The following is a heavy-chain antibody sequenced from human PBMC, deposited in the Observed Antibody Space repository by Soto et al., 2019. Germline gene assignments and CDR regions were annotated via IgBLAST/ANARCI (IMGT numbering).Heavy chain of an antibody. CDR2: IRGSGGST. D-gene: IGHD1-26*01. J-gene: IGHJ4*02. CDR1: GFTFSIYA. Sequence: EVQLLESGGGLVQPGGSLRLSCAAAGFTFSIYAMSWVRQAPGKGLEWVSAIRGSGGSTYYADSVKGRFTISRDNSKNTLYLQMNSRRADDTAVYDGAKATRVGPATLIRDYWGQGTLVPVSP. CDR3: AKATRVGPATLIRDY. V-gene: IGHV3-23*01.